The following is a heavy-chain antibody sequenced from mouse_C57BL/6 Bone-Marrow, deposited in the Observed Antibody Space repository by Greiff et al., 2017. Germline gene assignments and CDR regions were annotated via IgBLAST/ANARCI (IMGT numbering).Heavy chain of an antibody. CDR1: GFNIKDDY. CDR2: IDPEYGDT. D-gene: IGHD1-1*01. V-gene: IGHV14-4*01. CDR3: TRSRYYDGSSRWFAY. J-gene: IGHJ3*01. Sequence: VQLQQSGAELVRPGASVKLSCTASGFNIKDDYMHWVKQRPEQGLEWIGWIDPEYGDTEYASKFQGKATITADTSSNTAYLQLSSLTSEDTAVXYCTRSRYYDGSSRWFAYWGQGTLVTVSA.